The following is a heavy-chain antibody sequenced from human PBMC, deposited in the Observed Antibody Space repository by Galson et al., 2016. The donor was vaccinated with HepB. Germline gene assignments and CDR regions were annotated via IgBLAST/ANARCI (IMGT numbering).Heavy chain of an antibody. J-gene: IGHJ6*02. Sequence: SLRLSCATSGFNFGVYAMHWVRQAPGKGLEWVSTITGSGAGIYHLDSVKGRFNISRDSSRSTVSLQMNSLRGEDAAVYYCAKGIHIRAAGAFGLGVWGLGTTVTVAS. CDR2: ITGSGAGI. CDR3: AKGIHIRAAGAFGLGV. CDR1: GFNFGVYA. D-gene: IGHD6-13*01. V-gene: IGHV3-23*01.